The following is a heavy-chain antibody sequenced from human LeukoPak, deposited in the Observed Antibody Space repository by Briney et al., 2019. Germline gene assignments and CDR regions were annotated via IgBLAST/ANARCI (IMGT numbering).Heavy chain of an antibody. CDR3: AKGPNYGARVDYSDF. CDR2: IKQGGSEK. D-gene: IGHD4-17*01. CDR1: GFTFSRHW. Sequence: PGGSLRLSCAASGFTFSRHWMTWVRQAPGKGLEWMASIKQGGSEKYYADSVKGRFPVSRDDVKSSLYLQMNSLSADDTAVYYCAKGPNYGARVDYSDFWGQGTKVTVSS. J-gene: IGHJ4*02. V-gene: IGHV3-7*01.